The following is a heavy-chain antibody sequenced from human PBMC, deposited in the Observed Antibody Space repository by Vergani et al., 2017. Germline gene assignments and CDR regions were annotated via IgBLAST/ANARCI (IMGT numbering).Heavy chain of an antibody. D-gene: IGHD6-13*01. Sequence: QVQLVQSGAEVKKPGASVKVSCKASGYTLTSYDINWVRQATGQGLEGMGWMNPNSGNTGYAQKFQGRVTMPRNTSTSTAYMALSSLRSEETAVYYCARRDGRRSSWYRGFDPWGQGTLVTVSS. CDR2: MNPNSGNT. V-gene: IGHV1-8*01. CDR1: GYTLTSYD. J-gene: IGHJ5*02. CDR3: ARRDGRRSSWYRGFDP.